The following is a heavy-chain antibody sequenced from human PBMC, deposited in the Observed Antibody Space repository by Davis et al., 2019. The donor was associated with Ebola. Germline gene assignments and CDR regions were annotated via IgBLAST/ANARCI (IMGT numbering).Heavy chain of an antibody. CDR3: VKDLFWWSASDA. J-gene: IGHJ6*02. CDR2: IGSGTSGT. D-gene: IGHD2-15*01. CDR1: GFTLSTNA. Sequence: PGGSLRLSCAVSGFTLSTNAMSWVRQAPGEGLKWVSGIGSGTSGTHYTDSVKGRFTISRDDSENTLYLQMNSLRAEDTAVYYCVKDLFWWSASDAWGQGTTVTVSS. V-gene: IGHV3-23*01.